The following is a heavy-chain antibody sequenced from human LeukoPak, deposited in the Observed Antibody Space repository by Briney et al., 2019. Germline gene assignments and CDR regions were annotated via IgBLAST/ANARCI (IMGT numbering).Heavy chain of an antibody. V-gene: IGHV4-39*01. CDR2: IDQSGSA. CDR3: ATLTFCRARYCDPPAGTWGFDS. J-gene: IGHJ4*02. D-gene: IGHD3-9*01. Sequence: SETLSLTCTVLGHSMPLSTYYWAWIRQPPGRGRDWFGLIDQSGSADHNASLESRVSISIDTSKGQFSLRLTSVAAEDTVLCFCATLTFCRARYCDPPAGTWGFDSWGQGALVIVSS. CDR1: GHSMPLSTYY.